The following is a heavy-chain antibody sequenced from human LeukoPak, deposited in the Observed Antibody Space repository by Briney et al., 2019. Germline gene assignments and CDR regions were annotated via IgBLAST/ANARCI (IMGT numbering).Heavy chain of an antibody. CDR1: GYTFTSSD. D-gene: IGHD6-13*01. CDR2: MNPNSGNT. J-gene: IGHJ6*02. CDR3: ARYAISSWYSPYYYGMDV. V-gene: IGHV1-8*01. Sequence: ASVKVSCKASGYTFTSSDINWVRQATGQGLEWMGWMNPNSGNTGYAQKFQGRVTMTRNTSISTAYMELSSLRSEDTAVYYCARYAISSWYSPYYYGMDVWGQGTTVTVSS.